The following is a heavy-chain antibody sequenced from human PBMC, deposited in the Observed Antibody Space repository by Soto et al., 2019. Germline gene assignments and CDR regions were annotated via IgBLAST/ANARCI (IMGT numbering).Heavy chain of an antibody. CDR1: GYTFTSYG. Sequence: QVQLVQSGAEVKKPGASVKVSCKASGYTFTSYGISWMRQAPGQGLEWLGWSSAYNGNTNYAQKHQGRVPITKDTSTRTAYMELRSLRSDDTAVYYCARDPPPPDYWGQGTLVTVSS. CDR3: ARDPPPPDY. J-gene: IGHJ4*02. CDR2: SSAYNGNT. V-gene: IGHV1-18*01.